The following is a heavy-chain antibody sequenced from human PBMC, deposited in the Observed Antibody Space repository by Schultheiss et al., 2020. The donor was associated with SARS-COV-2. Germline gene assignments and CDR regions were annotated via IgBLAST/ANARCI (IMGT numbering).Heavy chain of an antibody. Sequence: LSLTCAVYGGSFSGYYWSWIRQAPGKGLEWASYISSSSSYIYYADSVKGRFTISRDNAKNSLYLQMNSLRAEDTAVYYCARRVATGWHFDLWGRGTLVTVSS. D-gene: IGHD5-12*01. V-gene: IGHV3-11*03. CDR1: GGSFSGYY. CDR3: ARRVATGWHFDL. CDR2: ISSSSSYI. J-gene: IGHJ2*01.